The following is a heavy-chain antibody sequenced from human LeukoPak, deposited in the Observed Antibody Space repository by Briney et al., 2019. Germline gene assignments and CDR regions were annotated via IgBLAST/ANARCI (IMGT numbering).Heavy chain of an antibody. CDR2: ISSSGSTI. V-gene: IGHV3-48*01. CDR1: GFIFSSYS. J-gene: IGHJ6*03. Sequence: GGSLRLSCAASGFIFSSYSMNWVRQAPGEGLEWVSYISSSGSTIYYADSVKGRFTISRDNAKNSLYLQLNSLRPEDTAVYYCARETTRDRFMDVWGKGTTVTVSS. D-gene: IGHD4-17*01. CDR3: ARETTRDRFMDV.